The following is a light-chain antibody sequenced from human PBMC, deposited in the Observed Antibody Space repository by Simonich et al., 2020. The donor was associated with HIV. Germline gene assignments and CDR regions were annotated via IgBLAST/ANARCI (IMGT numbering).Light chain of an antibody. CDR1: SSDVGGYNY. J-gene: IGLJ2*01. Sequence: QSALTQPASVSGSPGQSITISCTGTSSDVGGYNYVSWYQQFPGKAPKLMIYDVTKRPSGVPDRVSGSKSGNTASLTVSGLQAEDEADYYCSSYAGSNNLVFGGGTKLTVL. CDR2: DVT. CDR3: SSYAGSNNLV. V-gene: IGLV2-8*01.